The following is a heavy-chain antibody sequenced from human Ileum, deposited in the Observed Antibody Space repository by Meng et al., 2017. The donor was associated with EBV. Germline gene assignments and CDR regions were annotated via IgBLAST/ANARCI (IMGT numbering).Heavy chain of an antibody. J-gene: IGHJ5*02. D-gene: IGHD3-22*01. CDR2: INHSGST. CDR3: AREARSSGYHPGIGP. V-gene: IGHV4-34*02. Sequence: QGPLQQWGAGLLTPSETLSLTCAVYGGFFSGYYWSWIRQSPGKGLEWIGEINHSGSTNYNPSLKSRVTISVDTSKNQFSLKLTSVTAADTAVYYCAREARSSGYHPGIGPWGQGTLVTVSS. CDR1: GGFFSGYY.